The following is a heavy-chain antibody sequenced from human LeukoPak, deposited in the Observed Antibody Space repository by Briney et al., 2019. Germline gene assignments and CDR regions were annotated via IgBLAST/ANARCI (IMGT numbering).Heavy chain of an antibody. D-gene: IGHD2-8*01. J-gene: IGHJ4*02. V-gene: IGHV3-48*03. CDR2: ISSDGNAE. Sequence: WGSLRLSCAASGFSLTTYPMNWIRQVQAQGLEWVSHISSDGNAEYYADSVRVRFTMSRDNAKNSLHLHMNSLRTADTAVYYCARDIVNGPFVTSLESWGQGALVTVSS. CDR3: ARDIVNGPFVTSLES. CDR1: GFSLTTYP.